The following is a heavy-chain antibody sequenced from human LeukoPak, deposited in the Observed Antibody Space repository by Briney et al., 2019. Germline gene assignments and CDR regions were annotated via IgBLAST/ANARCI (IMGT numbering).Heavy chain of an antibody. V-gene: IGHV3-64*05. CDR3: VKKFASGAYPYDY. CDR1: GFTFSTSP. J-gene: IGHJ4*02. D-gene: IGHD3-10*01. CDR2: ISSGGGIT. Sequence: GGSLRLSCSASGFTFSTSPMHWVRKAPGRRLEYVSGISSGGGITDYADSVKGRFIISRDNSKNTLYVQMSSLRVEDTAVYYCVKKFASGAYPYDYWGQGILVTVSS.